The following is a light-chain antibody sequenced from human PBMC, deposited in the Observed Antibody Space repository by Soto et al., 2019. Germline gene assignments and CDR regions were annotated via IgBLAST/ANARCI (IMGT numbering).Light chain of an antibody. CDR3: QQRSNWPPRNT. V-gene: IGKV3-11*01. CDR2: DAS. J-gene: IGKJ2*01. CDR1: QSVSSY. Sequence: EIVLTQSPATLSLSPGERATLSCRASQSVSSYLAWYQQQPGQAPRLLIYDASNRATGIPARFSGSGSGTDFTLTISSLEPEDFAVYYCQQRSNWPPRNTFGQGTKLEIK.